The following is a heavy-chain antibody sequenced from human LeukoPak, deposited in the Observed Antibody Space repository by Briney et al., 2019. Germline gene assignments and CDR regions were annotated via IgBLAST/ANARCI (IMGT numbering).Heavy chain of an antibody. V-gene: IGHV3-11*01. CDR3: ARVYSSSSYYFDY. D-gene: IGHD6-6*01. CDR2: ISSSGSTI. J-gene: IGHJ4*02. Sequence: PGGSLRLSCAASGFTFSDYYVSWIRQAPGKGLEWVSYISSSGSTIYYADSVKGRFTISRDNAKNSLYLQMNSLRAEDTAVYYCARVYSSSSYYFDYWGQGTLVTVSS. CDR1: GFTFSDYY.